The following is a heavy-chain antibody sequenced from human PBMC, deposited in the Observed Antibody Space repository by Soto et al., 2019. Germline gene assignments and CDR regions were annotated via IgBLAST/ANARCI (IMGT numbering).Heavy chain of an antibody. CDR2: ISSSSSTI. Sequence: LRLSCAASGFTFSSYSMNWVRQAPGKGLEWVSYISSSSSTIYYADSVKGRFTISRDNAKNSLYLQMNSLRDEDTAVYYCAREPGLGKLNWLDPWGQGTLVTVSS. D-gene: IGHD6-6*01. CDR1: GFTFSSYS. CDR3: AREPGLGKLNWLDP. J-gene: IGHJ5*02. V-gene: IGHV3-48*02.